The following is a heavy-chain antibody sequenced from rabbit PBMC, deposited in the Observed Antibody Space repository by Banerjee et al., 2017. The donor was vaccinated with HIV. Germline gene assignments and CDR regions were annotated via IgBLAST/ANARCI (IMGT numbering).Heavy chain of an antibody. Sequence: QEQLVESGGDLVKPGASLTLTCTASGFSFSSSYYMCWVRQAPGKGLEWIACIYAGNSGNTYYASWAKGRFTITRSTSLNTVTLQLTSLTAADTATYFCATYTYIYAGDAFALNSGMDLWGPGTLVTVS. CDR3: ATYTYIYAGDAFALNSGMDL. D-gene: IGHD6-1*01. CDR2: IYAGNSGNT. J-gene: IGHJ6*01. CDR1: GFSFSSSYY. V-gene: IGHV1S45*01.